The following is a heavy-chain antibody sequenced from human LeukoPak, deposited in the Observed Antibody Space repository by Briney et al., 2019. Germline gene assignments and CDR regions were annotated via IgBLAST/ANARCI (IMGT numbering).Heavy chain of an antibody. D-gene: IGHD3-22*01. J-gene: IGHJ4*02. CDR2: IYYSGST. V-gene: IGHV4-59*01. CDR3: ARHYDSTGYHFDS. CDR1: GGSISYYY. Sequence: PSETLSLTCIVSGGSISYYYWSWIRQPPGKGLEWIGYIYYSGSTNYNPSLKGRVTISIDKSKSQFSLNLSSVTAADTALYYCARHYDSTGYHFDSWGQGTLVTVSS.